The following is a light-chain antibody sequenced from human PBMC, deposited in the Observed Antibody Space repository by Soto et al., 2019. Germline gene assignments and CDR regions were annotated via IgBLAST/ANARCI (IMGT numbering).Light chain of an antibody. CDR3: QQRSNWPPGP. V-gene: IGKV3-11*01. CDR2: GAS. J-gene: IGKJ1*01. Sequence: EIVLTQSPATLSLSPGERATLSCRASQDISSSLAWYQQIPGQAPRLLIYGASNRATGIPARFSGSGSGTDFTLTISSLEPEDFVFYYCQQRSNWPPGPFGQGTKVDIK. CDR1: QDISSS.